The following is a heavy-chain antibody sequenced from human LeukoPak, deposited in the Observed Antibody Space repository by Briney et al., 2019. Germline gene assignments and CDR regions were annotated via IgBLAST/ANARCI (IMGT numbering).Heavy chain of an antibody. Sequence: SQTLSLTXTVSGGSISSGSYYWSWTRQPAGKGLEWIGRIYTSGSTNYNPSLKSRVTISVDTSKNQFSLKLSSVTAADTAVYYCATATCGGDCYYIDYWGQGTLVTVSS. CDR2: IYTSGST. J-gene: IGHJ4*02. V-gene: IGHV4-61*02. D-gene: IGHD2-21*01. CDR1: GGSISSGSYY. CDR3: ATATCGGDCYYIDY.